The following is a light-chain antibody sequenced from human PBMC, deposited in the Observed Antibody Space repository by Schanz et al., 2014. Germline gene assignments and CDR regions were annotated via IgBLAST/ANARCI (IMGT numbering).Light chain of an antibody. CDR2: DDI. CDR1: SSDVGGYNY. CDR3: SSYAGSNNLRV. J-gene: IGLJ3*02. V-gene: IGLV2-8*01. Sequence: QSALTQPRSVSGSPGQSVTISCTGTSSDVGGYNYVSWYQQHPGKAPKLMIYDDIKRPSGVPDRFSGSKSGNTASLTVSGLQAADEADYYCSSYAGSNNLRVFGGGTKLTVL.